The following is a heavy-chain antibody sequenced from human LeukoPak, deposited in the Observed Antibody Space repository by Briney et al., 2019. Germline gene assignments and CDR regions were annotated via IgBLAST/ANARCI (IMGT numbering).Heavy chain of an antibody. V-gene: IGHV3-23*01. Sequence: LPGGSLRLSCAASGFTFSSYAMSWVRQAPGKGLEWVSAISGSGGSTYYADSVKGRFTISRDNSKNTLYLQMSSLRAEDTAVYYCAKAGIPGGIAAAVYYFDYWGQGTLVTVSS. J-gene: IGHJ4*02. CDR2: ISGSGGST. D-gene: IGHD6-13*01. CDR3: AKAGIPGGIAAAVYYFDY. CDR1: GFTFSSYA.